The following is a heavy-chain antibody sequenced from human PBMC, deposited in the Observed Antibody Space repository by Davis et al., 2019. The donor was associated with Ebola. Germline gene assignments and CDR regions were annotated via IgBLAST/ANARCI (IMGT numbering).Heavy chain of an antibody. Sequence: GESLKISCAVSGFTFSSYWMTWVRLAPGKGLEWVANIRQDGSDKQYVGSVEGRFTISRDNAKNSLYLQMNSLRVEDTGVYYCARFSQGELENYWGQGTLVTVSS. CDR3: ARFSQGELENY. D-gene: IGHD3-10*01. CDR1: GFTFSSYW. V-gene: IGHV3-7*01. J-gene: IGHJ4*02. CDR2: IRQDGSDK.